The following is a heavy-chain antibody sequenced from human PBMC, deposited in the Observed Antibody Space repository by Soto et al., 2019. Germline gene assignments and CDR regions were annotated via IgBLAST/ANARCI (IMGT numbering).Heavy chain of an antibody. CDR1: GGSISSYY. Sequence: SETLSLTCTVSGGSISSYYWSWIRQPPGKGLEWIGYIYYSGSTNYNPSLKSRVTISVDTSKNQFSLKLSSVTAADTAVYYCARKAERYCSGGSCYLRQDAFDIWGQGTMVTVSS. D-gene: IGHD2-15*01. V-gene: IGHV4-59*08. CDR3: ARKAERYCSGGSCYLRQDAFDI. J-gene: IGHJ3*02. CDR2: IYYSGST.